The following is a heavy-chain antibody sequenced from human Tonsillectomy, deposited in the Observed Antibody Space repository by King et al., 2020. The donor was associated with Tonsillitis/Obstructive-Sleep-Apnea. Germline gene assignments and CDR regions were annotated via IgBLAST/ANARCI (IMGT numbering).Heavy chain of an antibody. V-gene: IGHV4-39*01. J-gene: IGHJ4*02. CDR3: ARIAYYYDSSGYSPHFDY. CDR1: GGSISSSSYY. D-gene: IGHD3-22*01. CDR2: IYYSGST. Sequence: LQLQESGPGLVKPSETLSLTCTVSGGSISSSSYYWGWIRQPPGKGLEWIGSIYYSGSTYYNPSLKSRVTISVDTSQNQFSLKLSSVTAADTAVYYCARIAYYYDSSGYSPHFDYWGQGTLVTVSS.